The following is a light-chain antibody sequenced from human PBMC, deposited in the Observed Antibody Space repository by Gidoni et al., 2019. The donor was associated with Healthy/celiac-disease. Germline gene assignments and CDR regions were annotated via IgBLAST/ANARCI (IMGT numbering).Light chain of an antibody. CDR1: QSISSW. Sequence: DIQMTQSPSNLSASVGDRVTITCRASQSISSWLAWYQQQPGKAPKLLIYDASSLESGVPSSFSGSGSVTEFTLTSSSMQPDDFATYYCQQYNGYAWTFGQXTKVEIK. CDR2: DAS. J-gene: IGKJ1*01. CDR3: QQYNGYAWT. V-gene: IGKV1-5*01.